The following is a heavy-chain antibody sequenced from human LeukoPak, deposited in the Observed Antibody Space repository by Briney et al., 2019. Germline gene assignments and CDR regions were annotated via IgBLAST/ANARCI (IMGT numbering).Heavy chain of an antibody. J-gene: IGHJ5*02. Sequence: SETLSLTCTVSGGSISSGSYYWSWIRQPAGKGLEWIGRIYTSGSTNYNPSLKSRVTISVDTSKNQFSLKLSSVTVADTAVYYCARGYSSSWRGWFDPWGQGTLVTVSS. CDR2: IYTSGST. CDR3: ARGYSSSWRGWFDP. V-gene: IGHV4-61*02. D-gene: IGHD6-13*01. CDR1: GGSISSGSYY.